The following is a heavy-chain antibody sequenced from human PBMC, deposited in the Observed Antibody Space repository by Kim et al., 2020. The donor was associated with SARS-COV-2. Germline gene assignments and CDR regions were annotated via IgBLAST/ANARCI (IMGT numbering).Heavy chain of an antibody. CDR1: GGSFSGYY. CDR3: ARGRYSSSWYWPHWYFDL. D-gene: IGHD6-13*01. V-gene: IGHV4-34*01. CDR2: INHSGST. Sequence: SETLSLTCAVYGGSFSGYYWSWIRQPPGKGLEWIGEINHSGSTNYNPSLKSRVTISVDTSKNQFSLKLSSVTAADTAVYYCARGRYSSSWYWPHWYFDL. J-gene: IGHJ2*01.